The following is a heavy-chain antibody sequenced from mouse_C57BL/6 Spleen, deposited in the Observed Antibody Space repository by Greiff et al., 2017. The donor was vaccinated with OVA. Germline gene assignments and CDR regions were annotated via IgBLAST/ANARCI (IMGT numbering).Heavy chain of an antibody. CDR2: IDPETGGT. Sequence: QVQLQQSGAELVRPGASVTLSCKASGYTFTDYEMHWVKQTPVHGLEWIGAIDPETGGTAYNQKFKGKAILTADKSSSTAYMELRSLTSEDSAVYYGTRSGYYGFYYWGQGTTLTVSS. J-gene: IGHJ2*01. D-gene: IGHD1-1*01. CDR1: GYTFTDYE. CDR3: TRSGYYGFYY. V-gene: IGHV1-15*01.